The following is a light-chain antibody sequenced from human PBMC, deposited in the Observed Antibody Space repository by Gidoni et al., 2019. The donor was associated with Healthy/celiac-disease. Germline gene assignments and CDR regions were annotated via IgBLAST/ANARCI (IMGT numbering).Light chain of an antibody. V-gene: IGKV1-5*01. CDR2: DAS. J-gene: IGKJ4*01. Sequence: DIQMTQSPSPLSATVGDRVTITCRASQSISSWLAWYQQKPGKAPKLLIYDASSLESGVPSRFSGSGSGTEFTLTISSLQPDDFATYYCQQYNSDWLTFGGGTKVEIK. CDR3: QQYNSDWLT. CDR1: QSISSW.